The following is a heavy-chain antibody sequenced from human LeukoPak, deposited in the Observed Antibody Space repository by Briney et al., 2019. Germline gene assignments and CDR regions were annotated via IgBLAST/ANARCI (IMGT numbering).Heavy chain of an antibody. CDR2: ISSSRSTI. CDR3: ARNQHVGIVVGTFDY. D-gene: IGHD3-22*01. CDR1: GFTFSSYS. Sequence: PGGSLRLSSAASGFTFSSYSMNWVRQAPGKGLEWVSYISSSRSTIYYADSVKGRFTISRDSAKNSLYLQMNSLRDEDTAVYYCARNQHVGIVVGTFDYWGQGTLVTVSS. J-gene: IGHJ4*02. V-gene: IGHV3-48*02.